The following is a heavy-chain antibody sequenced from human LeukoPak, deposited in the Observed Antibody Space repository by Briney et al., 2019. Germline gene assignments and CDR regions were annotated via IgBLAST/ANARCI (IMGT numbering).Heavy chain of an antibody. CDR3: AMKEMADSWGYFDY. CDR2: IYYSGST. D-gene: IGHD5-24*01. V-gene: IGHV4-39*01. CDR1: GGSISSSSYY. J-gene: IGHJ4*02. Sequence: SETLSLTCTVSGGSISSSSYYWGGIRQPPGKGLEWIGSIYYSGSTYYNPSLKSRVTISVDTSKNQFSLKLSSVTAADTAVYYCAMKEMADSWGYFDYWGQGTLVTVSS.